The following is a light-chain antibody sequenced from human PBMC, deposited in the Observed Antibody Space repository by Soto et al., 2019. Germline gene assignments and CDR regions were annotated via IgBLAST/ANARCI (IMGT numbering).Light chain of an antibody. CDR2: GVS. J-gene: IGKJ4*01. CDR1: QSLSNTY. V-gene: IGKV3D-7*01. CDR3: HQDFDLPLT. Sequence: PGDRATLSCRASQSLSNTYISWYQQKPGQAPRLLIYGVSTRATGIPARFSGSGSGTDFTLTISSLQPEDFALYYCHQDFDLPLTFGGGTKVEIK.